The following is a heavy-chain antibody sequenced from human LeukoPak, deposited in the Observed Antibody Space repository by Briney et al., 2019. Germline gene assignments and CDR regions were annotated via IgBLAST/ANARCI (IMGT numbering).Heavy chain of an antibody. CDR1: GFTFSNYA. V-gene: IGHV3-23*01. Sequence: SGGSLRLSCAASGFTFSNYAMSWVRQAPGKGLEWVSAISGSGGSTYYADSVKGRFTISRDNSKNTLYLQMNSLRAEDTAVYYCAKGGFGVVIGMIDYWGQGTLVTVSS. CDR2: ISGSGGST. J-gene: IGHJ4*02. D-gene: IGHD3-3*01. CDR3: AKGGFGVVIGMIDY.